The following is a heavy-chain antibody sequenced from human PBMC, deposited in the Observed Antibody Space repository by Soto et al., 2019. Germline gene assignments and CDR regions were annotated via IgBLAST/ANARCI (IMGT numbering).Heavy chain of an antibody. D-gene: IGHD6-25*01. CDR1: GGSISSGGYY. CDR3: ARVNRGYDTRGSLLYYFDY. Sequence: SETLSLTCTVSGGSISSGGYYWSWISQHPGKGLEWIGYIYDSGTTYYNPSLKSRVTMSTDTSKNQFSLKLRDVTAADTAVYYCARVNRGYDTRGSLLYYFDYWGQGTLVTVSS. J-gene: IGHJ4*02. CDR2: IYDSGTT. V-gene: IGHV4-31*03.